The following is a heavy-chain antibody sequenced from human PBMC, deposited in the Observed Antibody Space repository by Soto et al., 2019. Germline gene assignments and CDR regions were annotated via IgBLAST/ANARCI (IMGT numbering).Heavy chain of an antibody. J-gene: IGHJ4*02. CDR3: ARGLPYDSSGYFFDY. Sequence: LRLSCAASGFTFSSYGMHWVRQAPGKGLEWVALVSYHGTNKYYGDSVNGRFTISRDNSKNTLYLQMNSLRAEDTAVYYCARGLPYDSSGYFFDYGGQGTLVTVPS. CDR2: VSYHGTNK. CDR1: GFTFSSYG. V-gene: IGHV3-30*03. D-gene: IGHD3-22*01.